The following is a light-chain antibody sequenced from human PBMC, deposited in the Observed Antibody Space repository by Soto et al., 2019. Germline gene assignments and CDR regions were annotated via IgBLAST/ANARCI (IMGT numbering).Light chain of an antibody. V-gene: IGLV1-40*01. Sequence: QSVLTQPPSVSGAPGQRVTISCTGSSSNIGAGYDVHWYQQLPGTAPKLLIYGNSNRPSGVPDRFSGSKSDTSASLAITGLQAEDEADYYCKSYDSSLSGYVFGTGTKVTVL. CDR3: KSYDSSLSGYV. CDR1: SSNIGAGYD. CDR2: GNS. J-gene: IGLJ1*01.